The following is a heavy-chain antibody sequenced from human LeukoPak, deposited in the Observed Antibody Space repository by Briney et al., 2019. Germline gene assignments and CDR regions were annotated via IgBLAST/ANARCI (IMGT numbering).Heavy chain of an antibody. J-gene: IGHJ4*02. D-gene: IGHD3-10*01. CDR1: GFTFSNYN. V-gene: IGHV3-48*01. CDR3: ARDGRFGLPHDY. Sequence: GGSLRPSCAASGFTFSNYNMNWVRQAPGKGLEWISYISSISNTIYYADSVKGRFTIPTDSAKNSLYLQMNSLRAEDTAVYYCARDGRFGLPHDYWGQGTLVTVSS. CDR2: ISSISNTI.